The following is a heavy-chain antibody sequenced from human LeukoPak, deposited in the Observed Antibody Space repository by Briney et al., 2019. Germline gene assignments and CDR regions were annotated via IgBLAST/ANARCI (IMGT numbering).Heavy chain of an antibody. V-gene: IGHV3-21*01. CDR1: GFTFSSYS. J-gene: IGHJ5*02. CDR3: ARDGDIVVVPAAIVSGWFDP. Sequence: PGGSLRLSXAASGFTFSSYSMNWVRQAPGKGLEWVSSISSSSSYIYYADSVKGRFTISRDNAKNSLYLQMNSLRAEDTAVYYCARDGDIVVVPAAIVSGWFDPWGQGTLVTVSS. CDR2: ISSSSSYI. D-gene: IGHD2-2*01.